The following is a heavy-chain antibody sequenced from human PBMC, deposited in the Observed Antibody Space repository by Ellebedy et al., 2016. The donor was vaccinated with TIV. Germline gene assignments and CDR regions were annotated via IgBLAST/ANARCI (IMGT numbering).Heavy chain of an antibody. CDR2: INPSGGST. D-gene: IGHD6-19*01. J-gene: IGHJ4*02. CDR3: ARMDSSGWYQFDY. CDR1: GYTFTSYY. V-gene: IGHV1-46*01. Sequence: ASVKVSCKASGYTFTSYYMHWVRQAPGQGLEWMGIINPSGGSTSYAQKLQGRVTMTTDTSTSTAYMELRSLRSDDTAVYYCARMDSSGWYQFDYWGQGTLVTVSS.